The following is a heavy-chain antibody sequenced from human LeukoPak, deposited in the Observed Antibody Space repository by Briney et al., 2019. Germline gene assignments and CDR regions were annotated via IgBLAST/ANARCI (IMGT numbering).Heavy chain of an antibody. V-gene: IGHV3-7*01. CDR3: VRESWKAYDY. CDR2: IKGDGRAK. J-gene: IGHJ4*02. Sequence: PGGSLRLSCAVSEFSFSDYSMSWVRQAPGKGLEWVAGIKGDGRAKYYADSVKGRSTISRDNARSSLYLQMSSLRADDTAVYYCVRESWKAYDYWDQGHLAIVSS. D-gene: IGHD1-1*01. CDR1: EFSFSDYS.